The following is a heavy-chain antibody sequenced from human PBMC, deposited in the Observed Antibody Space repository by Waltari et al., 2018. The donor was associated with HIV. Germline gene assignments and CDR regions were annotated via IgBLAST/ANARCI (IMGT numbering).Heavy chain of an antibody. Sequence: EVQLSESGGGLLKLGESFSLSCEASELTLTTAWMSWVGQAPGKGLEWVGRIKSEDDGGTTDYAAPVKGRFTISRDDSKNALYLQMNSLKTEDTALYYCTSTGGGITDYWGQGTLVTVSS. CDR3: TSTGGGITDY. CDR2: IKSEDDGGTT. J-gene: IGHJ4*02. D-gene: IGHD2-15*01. CDR1: ELTLTTAW. V-gene: IGHV3-15*01.